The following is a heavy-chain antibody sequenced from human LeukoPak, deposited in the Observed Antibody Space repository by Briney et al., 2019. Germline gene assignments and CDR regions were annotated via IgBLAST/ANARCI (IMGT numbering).Heavy chain of an antibody. Sequence: GGSLRLSCAASGFTVSSNYMSWVRQAPGKGLEWVSVIYDCGSTYYADSVKGRFTISRDNAKNSLYLQMNSLRAEDTAVYCCAELGITMIGGVWGKGTTVTISS. CDR1: GFTVSSNY. CDR3: AELGITMIGGV. D-gene: IGHD3-10*02. J-gene: IGHJ6*04. V-gene: IGHV3-66*01. CDR2: IYDCGST.